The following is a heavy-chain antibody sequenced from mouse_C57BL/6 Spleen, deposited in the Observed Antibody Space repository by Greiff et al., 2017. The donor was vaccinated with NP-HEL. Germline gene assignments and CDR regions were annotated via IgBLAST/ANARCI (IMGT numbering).Heavy chain of an antibody. Sequence: QVQLQQPGAELVKPGASVKMSCKASGYTFTSYWITWVKQRPGQGLEWIGDIYPGSGSTNYNEKFKSKATLTVDTSSSTAYMQLSSLTSEDSAVDYCAREGVYYGSSPFDYWGQGTTLTVSS. J-gene: IGHJ2*01. V-gene: IGHV1-55*01. CDR3: AREGVYYGSSPFDY. CDR1: GYTFTSYW. D-gene: IGHD1-1*01. CDR2: IYPGSGST.